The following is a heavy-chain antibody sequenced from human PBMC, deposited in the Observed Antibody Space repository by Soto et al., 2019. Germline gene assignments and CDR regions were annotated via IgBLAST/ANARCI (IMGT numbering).Heavy chain of an antibody. V-gene: IGHV3-72*01. CDR3: ARSQGGQYAFVI. J-gene: IGHJ3*02. D-gene: IGHD2-15*01. CDR2: SRNKANSYTT. Sequence: EVQLVESGGGLVQPGGSLRLSCAASGFTFSDYYMDWVRQAPGKGLEWVGRSRNKANSYTTEYAASVKGRFSISRDDSKNSLYLHMNSLKIEDTAVYYCARSQGGQYAFVIWGQGTMVTVSS. CDR1: GFTFSDYY.